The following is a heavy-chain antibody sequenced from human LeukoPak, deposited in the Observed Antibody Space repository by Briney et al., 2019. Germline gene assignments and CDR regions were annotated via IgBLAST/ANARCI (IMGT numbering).Heavy chain of an antibody. CDR2: IYYSGRT. V-gene: IGHV4-31*11. Sequence: SETLSLTCAVSGGSISSGGYYWSWIRQHPGKGLEWIGYIYYSGRTYYNPSLKSRVTISVDTSKNQFSLKLSSVTAADTAVYHCARVRDGDYGYIGFDPWGQGTLVTVSS. CDR1: GGSISSGGYY. J-gene: IGHJ5*02. CDR3: ARVRDGDYGYIGFDP. D-gene: IGHD4-17*01.